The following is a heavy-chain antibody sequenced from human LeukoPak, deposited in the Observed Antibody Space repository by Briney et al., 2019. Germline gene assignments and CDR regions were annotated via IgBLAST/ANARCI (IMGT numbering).Heavy chain of an antibody. Sequence: SETLSLTCTVSGGSISNYYWSWIRQPPGKGLEWIGYIYYSGSTNYNPSLKSRVTIAVGTSKNQFSLKLSSVTAADTAVYYCARGPRYSYFDYWGQGTLVTVSS. D-gene: IGHD1-14*01. CDR2: IYYSGST. V-gene: IGHV4-59*01. CDR3: ARGPRYSYFDY. J-gene: IGHJ4*02. CDR1: GGSISNYY.